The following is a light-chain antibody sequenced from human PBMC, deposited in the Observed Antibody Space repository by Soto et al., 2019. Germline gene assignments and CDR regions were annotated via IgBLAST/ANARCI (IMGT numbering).Light chain of an antibody. CDR3: QQYAGSRT. CDR2: DAS. V-gene: IGKV3-15*01. Sequence: EIVMTQSPATLSVSPGERATLSCRASQSVSSNLAWYQQKPGQAPRLLIYDASTRATGIPARFSGSGAGTEFTLTISSLQSEDFAVYHCQQYAGSRTFGPGTKVDIK. J-gene: IGKJ3*01. CDR1: QSVSSN.